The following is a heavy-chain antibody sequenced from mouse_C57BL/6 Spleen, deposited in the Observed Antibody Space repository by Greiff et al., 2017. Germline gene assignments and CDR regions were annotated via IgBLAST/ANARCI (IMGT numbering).Heavy chain of an antibody. J-gene: IGHJ2*01. V-gene: IGHV1-42*01. Sequence: VQLQQSGPELVKPGASVKISCKAFGYSFTGYYMNWVKQSPEKSLEWIGEINPSTGGTTYNQKFKAKATLTVDKSSSTAYMQLKSLTSEDSAVYYCARGGGGLLPYYFDYWGQGTTLTVSS. D-gene: IGHD1-1*01. CDR2: INPSTGGT. CDR3: ARGGGGLLPYYFDY. CDR1: GYSFTGYY.